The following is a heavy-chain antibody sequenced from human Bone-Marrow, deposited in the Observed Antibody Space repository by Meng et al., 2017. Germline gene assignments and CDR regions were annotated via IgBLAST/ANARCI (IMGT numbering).Heavy chain of an antibody. Sequence: QGQLHGSGPGMGKPSQTLSLTCPAAGASISSGSYYWSWCRQPAGKGLEWIGRINTSGSTNYNPSLKSRVTISVDTSKNQFSLKLSSVTAADTAVYYCAREPLLWFGELSFDPWGQGTLVTVSS. V-gene: IGHV4-61*02. CDR1: GASISSGSYY. J-gene: IGHJ5*02. D-gene: IGHD3-10*01. CDR2: INTSGST. CDR3: AREPLLWFGELSFDP.